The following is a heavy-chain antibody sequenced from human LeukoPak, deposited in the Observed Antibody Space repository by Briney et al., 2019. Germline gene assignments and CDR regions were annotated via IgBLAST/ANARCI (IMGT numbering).Heavy chain of an antibody. CDR2: ISHDGTYT. V-gene: IGHV3-30-3*01. CDR3: ARDRSSGTFYFDF. Sequence: GGSLRLSCAASGFTFSSYAMHWVRQAPGKGLEWVALISHDGTYTYYAHAVKGQFTISRDNSKDTLYLHMDSLRVEDTAVYYCARDRSSGTFYFDFWGQGTLVTVSS. CDR1: GFTFSSYA. J-gene: IGHJ4*02. D-gene: IGHD6-19*01.